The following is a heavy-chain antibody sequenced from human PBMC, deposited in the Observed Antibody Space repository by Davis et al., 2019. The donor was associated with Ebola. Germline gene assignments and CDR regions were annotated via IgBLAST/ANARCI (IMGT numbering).Heavy chain of an antibody. CDR1: GFTVSSNY. V-gene: IGHV3-53*04. Sequence: GGSLRLSCAASGFTVSSNYMSWVRQAPGKGLEWVSVIYRGGNTYYADSVKGRFTISRHNSKNTLDLQMNSLRSEDTAVYYCASITSWGPYGMDVWGQGTTVTVSS. CDR3: ASITSWGPYGMDV. D-gene: IGHD2-2*01. CDR2: IYRGGNT. J-gene: IGHJ6*02.